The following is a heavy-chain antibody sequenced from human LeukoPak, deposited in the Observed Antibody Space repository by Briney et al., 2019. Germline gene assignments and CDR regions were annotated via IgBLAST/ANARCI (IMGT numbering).Heavy chain of an antibody. CDR3: ARAPTWNPYYFDY. CDR1: GYTFTGYY. CDR2: INPNSGGT. V-gene: IGHV1-2*04. Sequence: ASVKVSCKASGYTFTGYYMHWVRPAPGQGLEWMGWINPNSGGTNYAQKFQGWVTMTRDTSISTAYMELSRLRSDDTAVYYCARAPTWNPYYFDYWGQGTLVTVSS. J-gene: IGHJ4*02. D-gene: IGHD1-1*01.